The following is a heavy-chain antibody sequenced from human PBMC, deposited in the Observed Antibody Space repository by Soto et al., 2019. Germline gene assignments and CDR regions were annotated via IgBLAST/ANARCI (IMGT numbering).Heavy chain of an antibody. J-gene: IGHJ6*03. D-gene: IGHD3-9*01. CDR1: GFTFSSYW. Sequence: PGGSLRLSCAASGFTFSSYWMIWVRQAPGKGLEWVANIKQDGSEKYYVDSVKGRFTISRDNAKNSLYLQMNSLRAEDTAVYYCARELGSYDILTGYYYYYMDVWGKGTTVTVSS. CDR3: ARELGSYDILTGYYYYYMDV. V-gene: IGHV3-7*01. CDR2: IKQDGSEK.